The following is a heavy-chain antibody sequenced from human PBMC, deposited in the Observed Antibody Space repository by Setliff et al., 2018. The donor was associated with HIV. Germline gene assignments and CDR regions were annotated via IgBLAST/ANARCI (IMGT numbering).Heavy chain of an antibody. Sequence: SETLSLTCRVSADSVTSYSWEWIRQHPGRRLEWIGSVSTTDGATYNPSLQSRVSMSVDPSKKQVSLHLTSVTAADTAVYYCSRGSAAGTGLPPRDSWGQGILVTVSS. J-gene: IGHJ5*01. CDR2: VSTTDGA. V-gene: IGHV4-4*08. D-gene: IGHD1-1*01. CDR3: SRGSAAGTGLPPRDS. CDR1: ADSVTSYS.